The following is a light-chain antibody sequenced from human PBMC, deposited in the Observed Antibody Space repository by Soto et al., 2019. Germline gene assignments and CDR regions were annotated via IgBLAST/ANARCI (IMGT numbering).Light chain of an antibody. CDR1: QSVSSKF. CDR3: LQYGSSPRT. V-gene: IGKV3-20*01. J-gene: IGKJ1*01. CDR2: GAS. Sequence: ENVLTQSPGTLSLSPGERATLSCRARQSVSSKFLAWYQQKPGQAPSLLIYGASRRATGIPDRFSGSGSGTDFTLTITRLEPEDSAVYFCLQYGSSPRTFGQGTKVEIK.